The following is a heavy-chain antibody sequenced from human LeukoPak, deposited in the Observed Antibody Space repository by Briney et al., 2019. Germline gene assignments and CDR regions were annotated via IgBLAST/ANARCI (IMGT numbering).Heavy chain of an antibody. CDR2: IYYSGST. J-gene: IGHJ4*02. CDR3: ARSPGYCSRTSCYTGDIDY. CDR1: GGSISSSSYY. D-gene: IGHD2-2*02. V-gene: IGHV4-39*01. Sequence: SETLSLTCTVSGGSISSSSYYWGWIRQPPGKGLEWIGSIYYSGSTYYNPSLKSRVTISVDTSKNQFSLKLSSVTAADTAVYYCARSPGYCSRTSCYTGDIDYWGQGTLVTVSS.